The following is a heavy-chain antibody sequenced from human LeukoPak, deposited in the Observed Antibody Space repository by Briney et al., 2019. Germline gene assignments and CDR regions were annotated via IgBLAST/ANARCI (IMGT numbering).Heavy chain of an antibody. CDR1: GFTFSDYY. CDR3: TRGPYSGSPG. V-gene: IGHV3-53*01. D-gene: IGHD1-26*01. CDR2: IYSGGST. J-gene: IGHJ4*02. Sequence: PGGSLRLSCAASGFTFSDYYMSWVRQAPGKGLEWVSVIYSGGSTYYADSVKGRFTISRDNSKNTLYLQMNSLRAEDTAVYYCTRGPYSGSPGWGQGTLVTVSS.